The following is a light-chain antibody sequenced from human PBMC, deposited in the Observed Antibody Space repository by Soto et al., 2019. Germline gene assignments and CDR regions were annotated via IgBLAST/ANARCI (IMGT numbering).Light chain of an antibody. CDR2: GAS. CDR3: QQYNNWPQT. V-gene: IGKV3-15*01. CDR1: QSVSSN. Sequence: EIVMTQSPATLSVSRGERATLSCRASQSVSSNLAWYQQKPGQAPRLLIYGASTRATGIPARFSGSGSGTEFTLTISSLQSEDFAVYYCQQYNNWPQTFGQGTKVELK. J-gene: IGKJ1*01.